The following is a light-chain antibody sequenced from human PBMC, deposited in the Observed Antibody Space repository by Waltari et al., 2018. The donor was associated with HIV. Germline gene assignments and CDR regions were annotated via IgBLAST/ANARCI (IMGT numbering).Light chain of an antibody. Sequence: QTVVTQEPSFSVFPGGTVTPTCGLSSGPVSTYYYLSWYKQSPGQAPPTLIYSTDLRSSGAPARVSCPILGNKAALAITGAQAEDEADYYCVVYLSSGSWVFGGGTKMTVL. V-gene: IGLV8-61*01. CDR1: SGPVSTYYY. CDR3: VVYLSSGSWV. CDR2: STD. J-gene: IGLJ3*02.